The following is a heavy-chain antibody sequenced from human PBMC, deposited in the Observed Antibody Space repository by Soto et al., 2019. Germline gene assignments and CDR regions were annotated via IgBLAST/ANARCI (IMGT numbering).Heavy chain of an antibody. V-gene: IGHV1-18*01. D-gene: IGHD4-4*01. J-gene: IGHJ5*02. CDR1: GYTFVSYV. Sequence: QVQLVQSGAEVKKAGASVKVSCKASGYTFVSYVISWVRQAPGQGPEWMGWVSAYNGNTNYAQNLQGRVTMTTDTSTSTAYMELRSLRSDDTAVYYCARGSDTVTTDWFDPWGQGTLVTVSS. CDR2: VSAYNGNT. CDR3: ARGSDTVTTDWFDP.